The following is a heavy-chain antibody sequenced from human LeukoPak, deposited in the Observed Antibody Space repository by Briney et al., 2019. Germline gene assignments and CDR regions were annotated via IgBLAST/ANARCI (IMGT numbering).Heavy chain of an antibody. D-gene: IGHD3-22*01. J-gene: IGHJ3*02. CDR3: AAVKTFYYDSSGYYFPLNAFDI. CDR1: GYTLTGLS. Sequence: ASVKVSCKVSGYTLTGLSMNWVRQAPGKGLEWMGGFDPEDGETIYAQKFQGRVTMTEDTSTDTAYMELSSLRSEDTAVYYCAAVKTFYYDSSGYYFPLNAFDIWGQGTMVTVSS. CDR2: FDPEDGET. V-gene: IGHV1-24*01.